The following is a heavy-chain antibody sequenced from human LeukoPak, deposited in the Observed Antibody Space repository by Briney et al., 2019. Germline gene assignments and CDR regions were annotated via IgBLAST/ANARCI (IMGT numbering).Heavy chain of an antibody. V-gene: IGHV1-69*13. Sequence: SVKVSCKASGGTFSSYAISWVRQAPGQGLEWMGGIIPIFGTANYAQKFQGRVTITADESTSTAYMELSSLRSEDTAVYYCARDLVRRYYDSSGYDYWGQGTLVTVSS. CDR3: ARDLVRRYYDSSGYDY. CDR1: GGTFSSYA. CDR2: IIPIFGTA. D-gene: IGHD3-22*01. J-gene: IGHJ4*02.